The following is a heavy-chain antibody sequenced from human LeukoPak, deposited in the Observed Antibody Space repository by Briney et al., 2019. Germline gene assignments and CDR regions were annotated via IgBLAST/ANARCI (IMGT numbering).Heavy chain of an antibody. Sequence: GGSLRLSCAASGFTFSDYYMSWIRQAPGKGLEWVSYISSSGSTIYYADSVKGRFTISRDNAKNSLYLQMNSLRAEDTAVYYCARGVFPYYYDSSGYYFQHWGQGTLVTVSS. J-gene: IGHJ1*01. CDR3: ARGVFPYYYDSSGYYFQH. D-gene: IGHD3-22*01. CDR1: GFTFSDYY. CDR2: ISSSGSTI. V-gene: IGHV3-11*01.